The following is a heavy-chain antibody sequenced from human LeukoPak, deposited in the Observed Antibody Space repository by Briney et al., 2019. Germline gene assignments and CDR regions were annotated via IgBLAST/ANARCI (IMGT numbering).Heavy chain of an antibody. Sequence: SETLSLTCAVSGYSISSGYYWGWIRQHPGEGLERIGYIYYSGSTNYNPSPKSRVTISVDTSKNQFSLKLSSVTAADTAVYYCARGLPGYSSSWLKYYYMDVWGKGTTVTVSS. D-gene: IGHD6-13*01. CDR2: IYYSGST. CDR1: GYSISSGYY. CDR3: ARGLPGYSSSWLKYYYMDV. J-gene: IGHJ6*03. V-gene: IGHV4-38-2*01.